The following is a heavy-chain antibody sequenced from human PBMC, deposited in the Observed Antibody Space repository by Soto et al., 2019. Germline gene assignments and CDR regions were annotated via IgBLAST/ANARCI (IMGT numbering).Heavy chain of an antibody. CDR2: IWYDGTNK. J-gene: IGHJ4*02. Sequence: HPGGSLRLSCAASGFTFSTYGMHWVRQAPGKGLEWLAIIWYDGTNKFYADSVKGRFTVSRDNSKNTLYLQMNSLRAEDTAVYYCAREGTRFGLMVYAIGYFDYWGQGTLVTVSS. V-gene: IGHV3-30*02. CDR3: AREGTRFGLMVYAIGYFDY. CDR1: GFTFSTYG. D-gene: IGHD2-8*01.